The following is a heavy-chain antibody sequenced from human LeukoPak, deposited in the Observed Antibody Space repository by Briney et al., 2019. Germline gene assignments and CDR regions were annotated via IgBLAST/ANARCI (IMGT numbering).Heavy chain of an antibody. D-gene: IGHD1-26*01. CDR2: ISSSSSYI. CDR3: AKDLGVVGATSPGQNDY. J-gene: IGHJ4*02. CDR1: GFTFSSYS. Sequence: KAGGSLRLSCAASGFTFSSYSMNWVRQAPGKGLEWVSSISSSSSYIYYADSVKGRFTISRDNSKNTLYLQMNSLRAEDTAVYYCAKDLGVVGATSPGQNDYWGQGTLVTVSS. V-gene: IGHV3-21*01.